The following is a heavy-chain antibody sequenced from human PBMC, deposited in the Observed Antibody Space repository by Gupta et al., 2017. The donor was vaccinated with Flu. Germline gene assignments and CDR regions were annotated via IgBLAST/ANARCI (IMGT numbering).Heavy chain of an antibody. CDR2: THYTGRS. CDR1: GVSSTRTEAY. Sequence: QLQLQESGPGLVKPSETLSLTCTVSGVSSTRTEAYWVWIRQPPGEGLEWIGTTHYTGRSFHNPSLKNRVTISADSSKNQFALKVHSVTAADASVYYCARQVVYGRWMFDIGGQGALVTVSS. CDR3: ARQVVYGRWMFDI. D-gene: IGHD2-2*01. V-gene: IGHV4-39*01. J-gene: IGHJ4*02.